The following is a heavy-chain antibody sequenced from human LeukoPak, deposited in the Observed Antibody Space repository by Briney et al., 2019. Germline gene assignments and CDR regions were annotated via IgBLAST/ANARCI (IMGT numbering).Heavy chain of an antibody. Sequence: ASVKVSCKASGYTFSDYYIHWVRQAPGLGLEWMGWINPHSGDTNYAQNFQGWVTMTRDTSISTAYMELRRLRSDDTAVYYCARKSELGYCSSTSCYTPHFDYWGQGTLVTVSS. CDR3: ARKSELGYCSSTSCYTPHFDY. J-gene: IGHJ4*02. V-gene: IGHV1-2*04. CDR2: INPHSGDT. D-gene: IGHD2-2*02. CDR1: GYTFSDYY.